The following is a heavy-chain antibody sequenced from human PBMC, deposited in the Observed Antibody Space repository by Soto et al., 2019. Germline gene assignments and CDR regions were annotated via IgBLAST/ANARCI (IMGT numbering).Heavy chain of an antibody. CDR2: IYYSGST. CDR3: ARVRSTSSGGNWFDP. CDR1: GGSISSYY. J-gene: IGHJ5*02. V-gene: IGHV4-59*01. D-gene: IGHD3-16*01. Sequence: PSETLSLTCTVSGGSISSYYWSWIRQPPGKGLEWIGYIYYSGSTNYNPSLKSRVTISVDTSKNQFSLKLSSVTAADTAVYYCARVRSTSSGGNWFDPWGQGTLVTVSS.